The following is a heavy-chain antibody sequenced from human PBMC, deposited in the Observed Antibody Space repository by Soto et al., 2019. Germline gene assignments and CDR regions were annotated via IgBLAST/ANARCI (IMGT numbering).Heavy chain of an antibody. CDR3: ARRGFWSGYILYY. CDR2: IYYSGST. V-gene: IGHV4-39*01. J-gene: IGHJ4*02. CDR1: GGSISSSSYY. D-gene: IGHD3-3*01. Sequence: QLQLQESGPGLVKPSETLSLTCTVSGGSISSSSYYWGWIRQPPGKGLEWIGSIYYSGSTYYNPSLKNRVTISVYTSQNQFSLKLSSVTAADTAVDYWARRGFWSGYILYYWGQGNLVTVSS.